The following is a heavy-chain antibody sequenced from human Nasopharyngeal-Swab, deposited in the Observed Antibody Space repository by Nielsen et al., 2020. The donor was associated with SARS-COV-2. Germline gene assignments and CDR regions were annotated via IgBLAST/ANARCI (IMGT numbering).Heavy chain of an antibody. D-gene: IGHD6-19*01. CDR2: ISSNGGST. CDR3: AKDRRYSSGWDINYGMDV. Sequence: GGSLRLSCSASGFTFSSYAMHWVRQAPGKGLEYVSAISSNGGSTYYADSVKGRFTISRDNSKNTLYLQMNSLRAEDTAVYYCAKDRRYSSGWDINYGMDVWGQGTTVTVSS. J-gene: IGHJ6*02. V-gene: IGHV3-64*04. CDR1: GFTFSSYA.